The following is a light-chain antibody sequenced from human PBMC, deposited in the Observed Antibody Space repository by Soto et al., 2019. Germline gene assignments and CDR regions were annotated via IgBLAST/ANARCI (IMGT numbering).Light chain of an antibody. CDR1: QVIISY. Sequence: AIRMTQSPSSLSASTRDRVTITCRASQVIISYLAWYQQKPVKAPKLLIYAASTLQSGVPSRFSGSGSGTDFTLTISCLQSEDFATYYCQQYYSYPPMFGGGTKVDIK. J-gene: IGKJ4*02. V-gene: IGKV1-8*01. CDR2: AAS. CDR3: QQYYSYPPM.